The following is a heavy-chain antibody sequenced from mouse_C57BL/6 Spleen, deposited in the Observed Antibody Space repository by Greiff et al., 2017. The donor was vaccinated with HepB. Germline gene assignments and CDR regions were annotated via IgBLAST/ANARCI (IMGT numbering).Heavy chain of an antibody. CDR2: IDPSDSYT. D-gene: IGHD2-4*01. J-gene: IGHJ1*03. V-gene: IGHV1-59*01. CDR1: GYTFTSYW. Sequence: QVQLQQPGAELVRPGTSVKLSCKASGYTFTSYWMHWVKQRPGQGLEWIGVIDPSDSYTNYNQKFKGKATLTVDTSSSTAYMQLSSLTSEDSAVYYCARMGDYEGVWGTGTTVTVSS. CDR3: ARMGDYEGV.